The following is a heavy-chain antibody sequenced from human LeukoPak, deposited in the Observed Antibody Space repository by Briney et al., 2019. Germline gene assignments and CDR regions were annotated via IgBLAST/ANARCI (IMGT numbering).Heavy chain of an antibody. Sequence: PGGSLRLSCVVSGFTFSNYAMSWVRQAPGKGLDWVSTISGSGGRIHYADSVKGRFTISRDNSKNTLYLQMNSLRADDTAVYYCAEDGGSCGGQGTLVTVSS. D-gene: IGHD3-16*01. J-gene: IGHJ4*02. V-gene: IGHV3-23*01. CDR2: ISGSGGRI. CDR1: GFTFSNYA. CDR3: AEDGGSC.